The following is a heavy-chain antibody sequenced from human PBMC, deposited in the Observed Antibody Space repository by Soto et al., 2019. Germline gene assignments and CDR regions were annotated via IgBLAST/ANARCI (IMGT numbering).Heavy chain of an antibody. D-gene: IGHD3-3*01. CDR3: ARYGNDFWSGTHRTLMDV. V-gene: IGHV4-4*02. CDR1: GGSISISNW. Sequence: PSETLSLTCAVSGGSISISNWWSCVRQPPGKGLEWIWEIYHSGSTNYNPSLKSRVTISVDKSKNQFSLKLSSVTAADTAVYYCARYGNDFWSGTHRTLMDVWGQGNRVTVSS. CDR2: IYHSGST. J-gene: IGHJ6*02.